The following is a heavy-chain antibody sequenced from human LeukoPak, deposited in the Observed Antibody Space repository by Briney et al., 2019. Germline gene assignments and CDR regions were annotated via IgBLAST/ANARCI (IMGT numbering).Heavy chain of an antibody. CDR3: ARGLVPASYGDSTVGCYFDY. J-gene: IGHJ4*02. CDR1: GGSISSSSYY. CDR2: INHSGST. Sequence: SETLSLTCTVSGGSISSSSYYWSWIHQPPGKGLEWIGEINHSGSTNYNPSLKSRVTISVDTSKNQFSLKLSSVAAADTAVYYCARGLVPASYGDSTVGCYFDYWGQGTLVTVSS. D-gene: IGHD4-17*01. V-gene: IGHV4-39*07.